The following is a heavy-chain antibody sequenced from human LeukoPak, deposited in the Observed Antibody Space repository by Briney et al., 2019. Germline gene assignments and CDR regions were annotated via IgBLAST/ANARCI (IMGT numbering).Heavy chain of an antibody. Sequence: PSETLSLTCTVSGGSISSRYWSWIRQPPGKGLEWIGYGYYSGSTTYNPSLTSRVTISVDTSKNQFSLKLSSVTAADTAVYYCARSLNYYHFYFDYWGQGALVTVSS. CDR2: GYYSGST. J-gene: IGHJ4*02. CDR3: ARSLNYYHFYFDY. V-gene: IGHV4-59*11. CDR1: GGSISSRY. D-gene: IGHD3-22*01.